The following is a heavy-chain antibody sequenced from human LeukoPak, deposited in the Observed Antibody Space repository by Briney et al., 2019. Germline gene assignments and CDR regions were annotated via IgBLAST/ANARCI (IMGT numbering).Heavy chain of an antibody. J-gene: IGHJ4*02. CDR2: ISYDGSNK. Sequence: GGSLRLSCAASGFTFSSYGMHWVRQAPGKGLKWVAVISYDGSNKYYADSVKGRFTISRDNSKNTLYLQMNSLRAEDTAVYYCAKVSGYCTNGVCFSYYWGQGTLVTVSS. V-gene: IGHV3-30*18. D-gene: IGHD2-8*01. CDR1: GFTFSSYG. CDR3: AKVSGYCTNGVCFSYY.